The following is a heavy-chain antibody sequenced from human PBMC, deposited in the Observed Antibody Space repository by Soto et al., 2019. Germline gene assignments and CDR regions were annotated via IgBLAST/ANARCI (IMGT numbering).Heavy chain of an antibody. V-gene: IGHV4-31*03. D-gene: IGHD2-21*01. CDR1: GDPISSGGYF. Sequence: QVQLQESGPGLVQPSQTLSLTCTVSGDPISSGGYFWTWIRQHPGKGLEWIGNTYYTGTTYYNPSLKSRVSISVETSKNQFSLKLTSVTAADTAIYYCARDRVRRDNKPYGMDVWGQGTTVTVSS. CDR2: TYYTGTT. CDR3: ARDRVRRDNKPYGMDV. J-gene: IGHJ6*02.